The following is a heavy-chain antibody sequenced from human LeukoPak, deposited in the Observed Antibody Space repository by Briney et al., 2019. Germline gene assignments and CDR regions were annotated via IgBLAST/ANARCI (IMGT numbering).Heavy chain of an antibody. CDR2: ISGSGGST. J-gene: IGHJ4*02. D-gene: IGHD2-15*01. CDR3: AKDNRYCSGGSCR. CDR1: GFTFSSYA. V-gene: IGHV3-23*01. Sequence: GGSLGLSCAASGFTFSSYAMSWVRQAPGKGLEWVSAISGSGGSTYYADSVKGRFTISRDNSKNTLYLQMNSLRAEDTAVYYCAKDNRYCSGGSCRWGQGTLVTVSS.